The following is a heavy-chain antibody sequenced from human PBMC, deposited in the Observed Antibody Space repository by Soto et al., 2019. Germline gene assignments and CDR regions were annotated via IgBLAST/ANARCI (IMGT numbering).Heavy chain of an antibody. CDR3: ARHDPYCSGGSCTRFDY. J-gene: IGHJ4*02. V-gene: IGHV4-59*08. CDR1: GGSISSYY. CDR2: IYYSGST. Sequence: QVQLQESGPGLVKPSETLSLTCTVSGGSISSYYWSWIRQPPGKGLEWIGYIYYSGSTNYNPSLKRRVTISVDTSKNQFSLKLSSVTAADTAVYYCARHDPYCSGGSCTRFDYWGQGTLVTVSS. D-gene: IGHD2-15*01.